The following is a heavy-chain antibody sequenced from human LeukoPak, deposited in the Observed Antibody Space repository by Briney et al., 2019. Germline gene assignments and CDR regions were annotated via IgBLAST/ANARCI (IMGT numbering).Heavy chain of an antibody. CDR2: TSDIGSI. J-gene: IGHJ4*02. Sequence: SETLSLTCTVSGGSISSYYWSWIRQPPGKGLEWIAYTSDIGSINYNPSLKSRVTISLDTSKNQFSLKLSSVTAADTAVYYCTGHHPRNTVDFWGQGTLVTVSS. V-gene: IGHV4-59*08. D-gene: IGHD2/OR15-2a*01. CDR3: TGHHPRNTVDF. CDR1: GGSISSYY.